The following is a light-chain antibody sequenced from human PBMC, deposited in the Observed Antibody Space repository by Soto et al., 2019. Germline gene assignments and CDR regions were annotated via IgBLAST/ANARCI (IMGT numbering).Light chain of an antibody. CDR1: SSDVGGYNY. V-gene: IGLV2-14*01. Sequence: QSALTQPASVSGSPGQSITISCSGTSSDVGGYNYVSWYQQHPGKAPQVMIYDVSSRPSGVSNRFSGSKSGNTASLTISGLQAEDEADYYCNSYSGGNTLYVFGSGTKVTVL. CDR3: NSYSGGNTLYV. J-gene: IGLJ1*01. CDR2: DVS.